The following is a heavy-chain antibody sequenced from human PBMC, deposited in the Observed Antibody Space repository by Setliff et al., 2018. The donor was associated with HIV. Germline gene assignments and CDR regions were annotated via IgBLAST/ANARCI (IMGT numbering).Heavy chain of an antibody. Sequence: PSETLSLTCTVSGYPISSGYYWGWIRQPPGKGLEWIGSIYHSGTTYYNPSLKIRVTISVDTSKNQFSLKLSSVTAADTAVYYCARDGPLEGSYRYYYYYMDVWGKGTTVTVSS. D-gene: IGHD3-10*01. V-gene: IGHV4-38-2*02. CDR3: ARDGPLEGSYRYYYYYMDV. J-gene: IGHJ6*03. CDR1: GYPISSGYY. CDR2: IYHSGTT.